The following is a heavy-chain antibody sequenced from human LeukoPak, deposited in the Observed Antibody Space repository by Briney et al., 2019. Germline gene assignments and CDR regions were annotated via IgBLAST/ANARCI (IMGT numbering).Heavy chain of an antibody. CDR2: ISWNSGSI. CDR1: GFTFDDYA. V-gene: IGHV3-9*03. J-gene: IGHJ4*02. D-gene: IGHD3-10*01. Sequence: GGSLRLSCAASGFTFDDYAMHWVRQAPGKGLEWVSGISWNSGSIGYADSVKGRFTISRDNAKNSPYLQMNSLRAEDMALYYCAKGEITMVRGVITNWGQGTLVTVSS. CDR3: AKGEITMVRGVITN.